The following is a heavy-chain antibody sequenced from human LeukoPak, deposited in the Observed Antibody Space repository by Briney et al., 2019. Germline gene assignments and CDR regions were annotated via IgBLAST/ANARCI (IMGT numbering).Heavy chain of an antibody. CDR1: GYSFTSYW. CDR2: IYPGDSDT. J-gene: IGHJ3*02. V-gene: IGHV5-51*01. D-gene: IGHD3-22*01. Sequence: RESLKISCKASGYSFTSYWIGWVRQMPEKGLERMGIIYPGDSDTRYSPSFQGQVTISADKSISTAYLQWSSLKASDTAMYYRARERSSGYYTENAFDIWGQGTMVTVSS. CDR3: ARERSSGYYTENAFDI.